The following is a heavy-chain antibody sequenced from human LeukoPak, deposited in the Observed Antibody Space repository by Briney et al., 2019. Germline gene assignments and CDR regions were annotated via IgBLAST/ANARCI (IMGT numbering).Heavy chain of an antibody. Sequence: SETLSLTCTVSGYSISSGYYWGWIRQPPGKGLEWIGSIYHSGSTYYNPSLKSRVTISADTSKNQFSLELRSVTAADTAVYYCARDRNYYGSGNLDYWGQGTLVTVSS. J-gene: IGHJ4*02. D-gene: IGHD3-10*01. CDR3: ARDRNYYGSGNLDY. CDR2: IYHSGST. CDR1: GYSISSGYY. V-gene: IGHV4-38-2*02.